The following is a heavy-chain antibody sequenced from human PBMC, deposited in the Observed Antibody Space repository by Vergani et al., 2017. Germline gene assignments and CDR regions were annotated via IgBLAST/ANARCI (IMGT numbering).Heavy chain of an antibody. Sequence: QVQLVQSGAEVKKPGASVKVSCKASGYTFTGYYMHWVRQAPGQGLEWMGWINPNSGGTNYAQKFQGRVTMTRDTSISTAYMELSRLRSDDTAVYYCARGWDYYDSSDHAPDCDYWGQGTLVTVSS. V-gene: IGHV1-2*02. J-gene: IGHJ4*02. CDR2: INPNSGGT. D-gene: IGHD3-22*01. CDR3: ARGWDYYDSSDHAPDCDY. CDR1: GYTFTGYY.